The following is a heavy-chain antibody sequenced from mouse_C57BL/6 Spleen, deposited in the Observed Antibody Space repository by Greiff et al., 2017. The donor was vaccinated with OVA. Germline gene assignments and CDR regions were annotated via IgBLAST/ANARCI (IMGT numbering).Heavy chain of an antibody. CDR1: GYTFTSYW. D-gene: IGHD2-1*01. Sequence: QVQLQQPGAELVKPGASVKLPCKASGYTFTSYWMQWVKQRPGQGLEWIGEIDPSDSYTNYNQKFKGKATLTVDTSSSTAYMQLSSLTSEDSAVYYCARKGNYVFAYWGQGTLVTVSA. CDR3: ARKGNYVFAY. J-gene: IGHJ3*01. V-gene: IGHV1-50*01. CDR2: IDPSDSYT.